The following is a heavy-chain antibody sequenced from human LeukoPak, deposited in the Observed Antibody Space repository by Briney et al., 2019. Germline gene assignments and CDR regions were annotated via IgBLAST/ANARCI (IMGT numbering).Heavy chain of an antibody. J-gene: IGHJ4*02. Sequence: GGSLRLSCAASGFTVSSNYMSWVRQAPGKGLEWVSVIYSGGSTYYADSVKGRFTISRDNSKNTLYLQMNSLRAEDTAVYYCARDGGWLVYFDYRGQGTLVTVSS. CDR2: IYSGGST. D-gene: IGHD6-19*01. CDR3: ARDGGWLVYFDY. V-gene: IGHV3-53*01. CDR1: GFTVSSNY.